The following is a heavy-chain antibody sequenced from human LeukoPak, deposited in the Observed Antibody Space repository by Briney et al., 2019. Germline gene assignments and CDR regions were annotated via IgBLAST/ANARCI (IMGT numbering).Heavy chain of an antibody. D-gene: IGHD6-13*01. Sequence: GESLKISCKGSGYSFTSYWIGWVRPMPGKGLEWMGIIYPGDSDTRYSPSFQGQVTISADKSISTAYLQWSSLKASDTAMYYCARQEQLVPNHFDYWGQGTLVTVSS. CDR2: IYPGDSDT. V-gene: IGHV5-51*01. CDR1: GYSFTSYW. CDR3: ARQEQLVPNHFDY. J-gene: IGHJ4*02.